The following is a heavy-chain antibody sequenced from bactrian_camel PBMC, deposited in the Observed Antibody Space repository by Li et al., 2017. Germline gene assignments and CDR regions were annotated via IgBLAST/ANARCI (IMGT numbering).Heavy chain of an antibody. CDR1: GYTASRAC. V-gene: IGHV3S25*01. D-gene: IGHD1*01. J-gene: IGHJ4*01. CDR3: AADYRRGWSCSVGRREFNN. CDR2: IDDDGSRT. Sequence: QLVESGGGSVQSGGSLRLSCAASGYTASRACMAWFRQAPGKEREGVAVIDDDGSRTYYADSVKGRFTISQDSALTTVYLQMDSLRPEDSAMYYCAADYRRGWSCSVGRREFNNWGQGTQVTVS.